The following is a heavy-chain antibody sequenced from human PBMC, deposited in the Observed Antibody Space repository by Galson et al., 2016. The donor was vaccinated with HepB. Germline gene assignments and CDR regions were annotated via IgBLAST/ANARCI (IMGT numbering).Heavy chain of an antibody. J-gene: IGHJ4*02. CDR1: GGSFSGHY. CDR2: IHENGTT. V-gene: IGHV4-34*01. CDR3: ARGNIDFTMVMVVFTGASYYFDY. D-gene: IGHD3-22*01. Sequence: ETLSLTCAVYGGSFSGHYWSWIRQSPGKGLEWIGEIHENGTTNYNPSLKTRVTMSRDTSKNQVSLKLGSVTAADTAVYYCARGNIDFTMVMVVFTGASYYFDYWGRGVLVTVSS.